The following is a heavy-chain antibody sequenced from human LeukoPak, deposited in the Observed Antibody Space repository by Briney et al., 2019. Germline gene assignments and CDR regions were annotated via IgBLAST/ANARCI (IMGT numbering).Heavy chain of an antibody. V-gene: IGHV4-4*07. CDR2: IFTSGIT. Sequence: SGTLSLTCTASGGSISIYYWNWIRQPAGKGLEWIGRIFTSGITNYNPSLKSRVTMSVDTSKNQFSLNLSSVTAADTAVYYCARESSGTYYNPLGYMDVWGKGTTVTVSS. J-gene: IGHJ6*03. D-gene: IGHD3-10*01. CDR3: ARESSGTYYNPLGYMDV. CDR1: GGSISIYY.